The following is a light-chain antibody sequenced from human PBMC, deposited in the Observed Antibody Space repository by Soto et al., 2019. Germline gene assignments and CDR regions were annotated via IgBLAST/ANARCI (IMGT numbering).Light chain of an antibody. Sequence: QAVLTQSSSASASLGSSVKLTCTLSSGHSTDTIAWHQQQPGKAPQYLMRVEGSGTSNLGSGVPDRFSGSSSGADRSVTISNLQFEDEADYYCETWDRNTRVFGGGTKLTVL. V-gene: IGLV4-60*02. CDR1: SGHSTDT. J-gene: IGLJ3*02. CDR3: ETWDRNTRV. CDR2: VEGSGTS.